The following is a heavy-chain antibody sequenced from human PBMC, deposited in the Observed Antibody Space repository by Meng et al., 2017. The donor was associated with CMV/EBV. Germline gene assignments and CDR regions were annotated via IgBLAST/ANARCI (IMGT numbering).Heavy chain of an antibody. D-gene: IGHD2-15*01. V-gene: IGHV3-21*01. J-gene: IGHJ6*02. Sequence: GESLKISCAASGFTFSSYSMNWVRQAPGKGLEWVSSISSSSSYIYYADSVKGRFTISRDNAKNSLYLQMNSLRAEDTAVYYCARGRANTFMWVERLPYCSGGSCYDPYYYYYGMDVWGQGTTVTVSS. CDR3: ARGRANTFMWVERLPYCSGGSCYDPYYYYYGMDV. CDR2: ISSSSSYI. CDR1: GFTFSSYS.